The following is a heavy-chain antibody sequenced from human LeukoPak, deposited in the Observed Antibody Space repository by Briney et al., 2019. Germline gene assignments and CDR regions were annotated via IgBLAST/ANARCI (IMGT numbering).Heavy chain of an antibody. CDR3: ARSHDYGGNLFDY. CDR2: IYYSGST. V-gene: IGHV4-59*01. CDR1: GGSISSYY. J-gene: IGHJ4*02. D-gene: IGHD4-23*01. Sequence: PSETLSLTCTVSGGSISSYYWSWIRQPPGKGLEWIGYIYYSGSTNYNPSLKSRVTISVDTSKNQFSLKLSSVTAADTAVYYCARSHDYGGNLFDYWGQGTLVTVSS.